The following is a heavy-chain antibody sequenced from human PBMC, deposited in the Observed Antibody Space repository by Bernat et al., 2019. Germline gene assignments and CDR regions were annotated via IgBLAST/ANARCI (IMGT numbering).Heavy chain of an antibody. CDR1: GGSISSGGYY. V-gene: IGHV4-61*08. J-gene: IGHJ4*02. Sequence: QVQLQESGPGLVKPSQTLSLTCTVSGGSISSGGYYWSWIRQPPGKGLEWIGYVHYSGATSYSPSLKSRVTISVDTSKDQFPLKLRSVTAADTAVYYCARISASSTIWGQGILVTVSS. D-gene: IGHD6-13*01. CDR2: VHYSGAT. CDR3: ARISASSTI.